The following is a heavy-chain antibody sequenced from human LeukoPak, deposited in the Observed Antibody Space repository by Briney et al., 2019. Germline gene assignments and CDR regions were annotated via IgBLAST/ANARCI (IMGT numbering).Heavy chain of an antibody. Sequence: SETLSLTCTVSGGSISSYYWSWMRQPAGKGLEWIGRIYTSGSTNYNPSLKSRVTISVAKSKNQFSLKLSSVTAADTAVYYCARTIAVAGTGKPTDYYYMDVWGKGTTVTVSS. V-gene: IGHV4-4*07. D-gene: IGHD6-19*01. CDR2: IYTSGST. J-gene: IGHJ6*03. CDR1: GGSISSYY. CDR3: ARTIAVAGTGKPTDYYYMDV.